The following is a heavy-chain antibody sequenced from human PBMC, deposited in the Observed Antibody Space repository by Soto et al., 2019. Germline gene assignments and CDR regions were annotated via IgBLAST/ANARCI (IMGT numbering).Heavy chain of an antibody. CDR2: IIPILGIA. V-gene: IGHV1-69*08. Sequence: QVQLVQSGAEVKKPGSSVKVSCKASGGTFSSYTISWVRQAPGQGLEWMGRIIPILGIANYAQKFQGRVTITADKSTSTAYVELSSLRSEGTAVYYCARDNYGATANDYWGQGTLVTVSS. D-gene: IGHD4-17*01. J-gene: IGHJ4*02. CDR1: GGTFSSYT. CDR3: ARDNYGATANDY.